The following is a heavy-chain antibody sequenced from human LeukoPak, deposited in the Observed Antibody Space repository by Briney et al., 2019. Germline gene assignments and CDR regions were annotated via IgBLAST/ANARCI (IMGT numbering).Heavy chain of an antibody. CDR1: GFTFSTYS. D-gene: IGHD4-23*01. CDR3: ARDPGGGFSAFDF. V-gene: IGHV3-48*02. Sequence: PGGSLRLSCAASGFTFSTYSMNWVRQAPGKGLEWLLYISSGATDIYYADSLRGRFTISRDNANNSLYLQMNSLRDEDTAVYYCARDPGGGFSAFDFWGQGTMVTVSS. J-gene: IGHJ3*01. CDR2: ISSGATDI.